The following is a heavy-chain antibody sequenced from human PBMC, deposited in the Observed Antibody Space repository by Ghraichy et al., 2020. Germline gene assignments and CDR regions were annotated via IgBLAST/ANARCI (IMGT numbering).Heavy chain of an antibody. CDR1: GFTFSSYG. J-gene: IGHJ4*02. D-gene: IGHD6-19*01. Sequence: GGSLRLSCAASGFTFSSYGMHWVRQAPGKGLEWVAFIRYDGSNKYYADSVKGRFTISRDNSKNTLYLQMNSLRAEDTAVYYCAKDLAPLYSSGGDFDYWGQGTLVTVSS. CDR3: AKDLAPLYSSGGDFDY. V-gene: IGHV3-30*02. CDR2: IRYDGSNK.